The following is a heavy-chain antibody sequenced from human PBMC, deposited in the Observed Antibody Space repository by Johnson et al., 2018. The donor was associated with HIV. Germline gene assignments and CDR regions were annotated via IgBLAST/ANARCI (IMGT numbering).Heavy chain of an antibody. Sequence: VQLVESGGGLIQPGGSLRLSCAASGFTFSSYAMSWVRQAPGKGLEWVSAISGSGNSTYYADSVQGRFPISRDNSKDTLYLKMNSRRAEDTAVYYCAKDWGIAAAGTDAFDIWGQGTMVTVSS. CDR1: GFTFSSYA. CDR3: AKDWGIAAAGTDAFDI. CDR2: ISGSGNST. V-gene: IGHV3-23*04. D-gene: IGHD6-13*01. J-gene: IGHJ3*02.